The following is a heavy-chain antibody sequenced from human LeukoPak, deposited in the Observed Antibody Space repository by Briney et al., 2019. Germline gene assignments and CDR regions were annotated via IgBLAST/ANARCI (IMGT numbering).Heavy chain of an antibody. Sequence: SETLSLTCTVSGGSISSYYWSWIRQPPGKGLEWIGYIYYSGSTNYNPSLKSRVTISVDTSKNQFSLKLSSVTAADTAVYFCARYSGTYYVYWGQGTLVTVSS. V-gene: IGHV4-59*01. CDR1: GGSISSYY. CDR2: IYYSGST. D-gene: IGHD1-26*01. J-gene: IGHJ4*02. CDR3: ARYSGTYYVY.